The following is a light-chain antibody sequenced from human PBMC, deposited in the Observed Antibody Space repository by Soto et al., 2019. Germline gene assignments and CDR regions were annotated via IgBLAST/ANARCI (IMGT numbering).Light chain of an antibody. CDR3: QQYGSSGT. J-gene: IGKJ1*01. CDR2: GAS. CDR1: ESVSRN. Sequence: EVVMTQSPATLSVSPGERATLSCRASESVSRNLAWYQQKPGQAPRLLIYGASSRATGIPDRFSGSGSGTDFTLTISRLEPEDFAVYYCQQYGSSGTFGQGTKV. V-gene: IGKV3-20*01.